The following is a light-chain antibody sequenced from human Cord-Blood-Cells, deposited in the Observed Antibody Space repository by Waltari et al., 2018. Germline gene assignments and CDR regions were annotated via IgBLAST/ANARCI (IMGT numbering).Light chain of an antibody. CDR1: RSDVGGYNY. CDR2: EFS. J-gene: IGLJ3*02. Sequence: QSALTQPASVSGSPGQSITISCTGTRSDVGGYNYVSWYQQHPGKAPKLMIYEFSNRPSGVSNRFSGSKSGNTASLTISGLQAEDEADYYCSSYTSSSTWVFGGGTKLTVL. CDR3: SSYTSSSTWV. V-gene: IGLV2-14*01.